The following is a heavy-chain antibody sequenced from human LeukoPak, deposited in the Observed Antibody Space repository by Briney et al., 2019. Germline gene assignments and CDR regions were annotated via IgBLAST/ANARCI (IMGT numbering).Heavy chain of an antibody. CDR3: ARSWLFYYMDV. D-gene: IGHD5-12*01. V-gene: IGHV4-59*01. Sequence: SETRSLTCTVSGGSISSYYWSWIRQPPGKGLEWIGYIYYSGSTNYNPSLKSRVTISVDTSKNQFSLKLSSVTAADTAVYYCARSWLFYYMDVWGKGTTVTVSS. CDR2: IYYSGST. J-gene: IGHJ6*03. CDR1: GGSISSYY.